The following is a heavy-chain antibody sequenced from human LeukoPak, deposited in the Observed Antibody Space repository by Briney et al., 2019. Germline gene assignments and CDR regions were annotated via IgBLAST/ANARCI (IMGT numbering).Heavy chain of an antibody. D-gene: IGHD3-22*01. J-gene: IGHJ3*02. Sequence: GGSLRLSCAASGFTFRSYSMTWVRQAPGKGLEWVSSISSSSSYIYYADSVKGRFTISRDNAKNSLYLQMNSLRAEDTAVYYCARGATYYYDSSGYYPTAAFDIWGQGTMVTVSS. CDR1: GFTFRSYS. CDR3: ARGATYYYDSSGYYPTAAFDI. CDR2: ISSSSSYI. V-gene: IGHV3-21*01.